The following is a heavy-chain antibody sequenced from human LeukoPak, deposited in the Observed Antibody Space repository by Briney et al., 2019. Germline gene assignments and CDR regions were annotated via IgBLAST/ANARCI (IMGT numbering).Heavy chain of an antibody. J-gene: IGHJ4*02. CDR2: ISAYNGNT. D-gene: IGHD1-26*01. Sequence: ASVKVSCKASGYTFTSYGISWVRQAPGQGLEWMGWISAYNGNTNYAQKFQGRVTITTDESTSTAYMELSSLRSEDTAVYYCAGEPIVGATTEFYFDYWGQGTLVTVSS. CDR3: AGEPIVGATTEFYFDY. CDR1: GYTFTSYG. V-gene: IGHV1-18*01.